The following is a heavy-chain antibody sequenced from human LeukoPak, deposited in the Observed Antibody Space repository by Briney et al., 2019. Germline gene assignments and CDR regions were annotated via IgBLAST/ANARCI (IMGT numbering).Heavy chain of an antibody. CDR3: ARGGTGAVDGIRLNMDV. Sequence: ASVKVSCKASGNTFINYYMHWVRQAPGQGLEWMGLINPTSGGTSFAQSSQGRVTMTSDTSTSTFYLELSSLRSEDTGVYYCARGGTGAVDGIRLNMDVWGKGTTVIVS. J-gene: IGHJ6*03. V-gene: IGHV1-46*01. CDR1: GNTFINYY. CDR2: INPTSGGT. D-gene: IGHD6-13*01.